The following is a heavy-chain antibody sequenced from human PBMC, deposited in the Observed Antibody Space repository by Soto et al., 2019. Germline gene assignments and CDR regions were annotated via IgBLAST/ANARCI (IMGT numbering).Heavy chain of an antibody. CDR1: GYTFTSYD. J-gene: IGHJ5*02. Sequence: QVQLVQSGAEVKKPGASVKVSCKASGYTFTSYDINWVRQATGQGLEWMGWMNPNSGNTGYAQKFQGRVTMTRNTSISTAYMERSSLGSEDTAVYYCARGLPCGVVINYWFDPWGQGTLVTVSS. CDR3: ARGLPCGVVINYWFDP. D-gene: IGHD3-3*01. CDR2: MNPNSGNT. V-gene: IGHV1-8*01.